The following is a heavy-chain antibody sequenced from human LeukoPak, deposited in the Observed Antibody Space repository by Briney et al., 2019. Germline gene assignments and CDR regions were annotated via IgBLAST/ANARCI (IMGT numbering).Heavy chain of an antibody. J-gene: IGHJ3*02. CDR3: AKGLGVASLIVDALDM. CDR2: LTWNSGSV. D-gene: IGHD3/OR15-3a*01. CDR1: GFTFHDYA. V-gene: IGHV3-9*03. Sequence: SLRLSCAASGFTFHDYAMQWVRQVPGKGLEWVSALTWNSGSVLYADSVRGRFTISRDNAKNSLYLQMNSLRPEDMAFYYCAKGLGVASLIVDALDMWGQGTMVTV.